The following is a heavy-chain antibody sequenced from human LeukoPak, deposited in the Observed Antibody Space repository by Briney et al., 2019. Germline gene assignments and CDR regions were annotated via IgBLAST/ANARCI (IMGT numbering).Heavy chain of an antibody. V-gene: IGHV3-7*03. CDR3: VRDRGTYRPIDY. CDR2: INQDGSQT. D-gene: IGHD1-26*01. J-gene: IGHJ4*02. Sequence: GGSLRLSCAVSGFTFRNYWMAWVRQAPGKGLEWVANINQDGSQTYYVDSVKGRFTISRDNAQNSLYLQMNSLRAEDTAIYYCVRDRGTYRPIDYWGQGTLVTVSS. CDR1: GFTFRNYW.